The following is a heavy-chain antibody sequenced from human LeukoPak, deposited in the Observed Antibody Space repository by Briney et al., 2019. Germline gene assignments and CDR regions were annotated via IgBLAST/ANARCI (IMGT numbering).Heavy chain of an antibody. Sequence: SETLSLTCTVSGGSISSYYWSWIRQPPGKGLEWIGYIYYSGSANYNPSLKSRVTISVDAYKNQFSLKLSSVTAADTAVYYCARVPDYFDYWGQGTLVTVSS. CDR1: GGSISSYY. CDR2: IYYSGSA. J-gene: IGHJ4*02. V-gene: IGHV4-59*08. CDR3: ARVPDYFDY.